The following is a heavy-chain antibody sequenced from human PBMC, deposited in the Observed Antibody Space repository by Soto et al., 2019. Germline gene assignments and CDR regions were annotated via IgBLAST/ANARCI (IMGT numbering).Heavy chain of an antibody. V-gene: IGHV1-69*01. CDR1: GGTFSSYA. J-gene: IGHJ5*02. D-gene: IGHD6-6*01. Sequence: QVQLVQSGAEVKKPGSSVKVSCKASGGTFSSYAISWVRQAPGQGLEWMGGIIPIFGTANYAQKFQGRVTSTTDESTNTAYMELSSLRSEDTAVYYCARDRDRSPSGHPIWFDPWGQGTLVTVSS. CDR2: IIPIFGTA. CDR3: ARDRDRSPSGHPIWFDP.